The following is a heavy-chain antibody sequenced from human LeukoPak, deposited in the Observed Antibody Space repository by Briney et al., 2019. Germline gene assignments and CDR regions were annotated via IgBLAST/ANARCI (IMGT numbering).Heavy chain of an antibody. D-gene: IGHD3-9*01. CDR3: ASLNGGRSLWGGY. CDR1: GFTFDKNR. J-gene: IGHJ4*02. Sequence: SGGSLRLSCAASGFTFDKNRMSWVRPTPGKGLEWGSTVNADGGNTYYADSVKGRFTISRDNSKNTLYLQMSSLRAEDTAVYYCASLNGGRSLWGGYWGQGTLVTVSS. V-gene: IGHV3-23*01. CDR2: VNADGGNT.